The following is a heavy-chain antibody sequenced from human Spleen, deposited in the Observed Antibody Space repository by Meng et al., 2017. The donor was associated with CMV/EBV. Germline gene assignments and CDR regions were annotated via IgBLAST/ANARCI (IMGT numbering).Heavy chain of an antibody. V-gene: IGHV3-23*01. CDR3: AKDGYYDFWSGWQGNWFDP. CDR1: GFTFSSHA. Sequence: SCAASGFTFSSHAMSWVRQGPGKGLEWVSVISGGGGNTYYTDSVKGRFTISRDNSKNTLYLQMNSLRAEDTAVYYCAKDGYYDFWSGWQGNWFDPWGQGTLVTVSS. J-gene: IGHJ5*02. CDR2: ISGGGGNT. D-gene: IGHD3-3*01.